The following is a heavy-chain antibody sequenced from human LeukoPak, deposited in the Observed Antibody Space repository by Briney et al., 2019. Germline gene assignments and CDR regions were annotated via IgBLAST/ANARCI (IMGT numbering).Heavy chain of an antibody. V-gene: IGHV3-64*01. CDR3: AGSRWVGLDY. CDR1: GLTFSSYA. D-gene: IGHD6-19*01. J-gene: IGHJ4*02. CDR2: ISSDGGST. Sequence: GGSPRLSCAVSGLTFSSYAMHWVRQAPGKGLEYVSDISSDGGSTFYANSVKGRFTISRDNSKNTLYLQMGSLTTEDMAVYYCAGSRWVGLDYWGQGTLVTVSS.